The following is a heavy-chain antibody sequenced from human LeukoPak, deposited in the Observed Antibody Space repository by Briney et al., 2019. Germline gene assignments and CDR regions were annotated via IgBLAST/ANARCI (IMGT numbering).Heavy chain of an antibody. V-gene: IGHV4-61*02. CDR1: GASIRSSSYY. D-gene: IGHD3-10*01. J-gene: IGHJ4*02. CDR2: IYTSGST. CDR3: ARVSLVRGAPDYYFDY. Sequence: SETLSLTCTVSGASIRSSSYYWSWIRQPAGKGLEWIGRIYTSGSTNYNPSLKSRVTMSVDTSKNQFSLKLSSVTAADTAVYYCARVSLVRGAPDYYFDYWGQGTLVTVSS.